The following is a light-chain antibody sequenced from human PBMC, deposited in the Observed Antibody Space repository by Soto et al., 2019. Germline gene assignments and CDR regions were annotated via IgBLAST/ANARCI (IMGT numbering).Light chain of an antibody. CDR3: QQLSTYPLT. J-gene: IGKJ4*02. Sequence: DIQLTQSPSFLSASVGDRVTISCRASQSVNSFLAWYQQKQGKAPNLLISGASILRAGVPSRFSGTGSGTDFTLTISSLQPEDFATYYCQQLSTYPLTFGGGTKV. CDR1: QSVNSF. CDR2: GAS. V-gene: IGKV1-9*01.